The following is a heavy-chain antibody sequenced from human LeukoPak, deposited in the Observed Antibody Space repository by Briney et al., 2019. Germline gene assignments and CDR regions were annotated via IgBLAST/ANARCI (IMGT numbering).Heavy chain of an antibody. V-gene: IGHV4-30-2*01. D-gene: IGHD2-15*01. J-gene: IGHJ5*02. Sequence: PSETLSLTCAVSGGSISSGGYSWSWIRQPPGKGLEWIGYIYHSGSTYYNPSLKSRVTISVDRSKNQFSLKLSSVTAADTAVYYCARVVVVATYNWFDPRGQGTLVTASS. CDR3: ARVVVVATYNWFDP. CDR1: GGSISSGGYS. CDR2: IYHSGST.